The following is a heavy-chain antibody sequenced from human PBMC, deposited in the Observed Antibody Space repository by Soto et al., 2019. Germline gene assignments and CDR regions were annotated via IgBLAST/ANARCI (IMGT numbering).Heavy chain of an antibody. Sequence: GGSLRLSCAASGFTFSSYAMHWVRQAPGKGLEWVAVISYDGSNEYYADSVKGRFTISRDNSKNTLYLQMNSLRAEDTAVYYCARDNPVYGMDVWGQGTTVTVSS. CDR3: ARDNPVYGMDV. J-gene: IGHJ6*02. V-gene: IGHV3-30-3*01. CDR2: ISYDGSNE. CDR1: GFTFSSYA.